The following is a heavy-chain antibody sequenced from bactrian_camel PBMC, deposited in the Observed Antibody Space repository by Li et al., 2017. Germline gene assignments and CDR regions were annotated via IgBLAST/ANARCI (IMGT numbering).Heavy chain of an antibody. Sequence: HVQLVESGGGLVQPGGSLRISCAASGFSFSSHAMSWVRQAPGKGAEWVAEIYHDGSTMYYADSVKDRFTISRDNAKNTLYLQMISLKPEDTAVYHGAIGVQAQNAGAQGTQVTVS. CDR2: IYHDGSTM. CDR1: GFSFSSHA. D-gene: IGHD3*01. J-gene: IGHJ4*01. CDR3: AIGVQAQNA. V-gene: IGHV3S7*01.